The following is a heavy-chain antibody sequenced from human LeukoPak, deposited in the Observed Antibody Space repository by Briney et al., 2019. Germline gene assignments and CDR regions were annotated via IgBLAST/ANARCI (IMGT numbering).Heavy chain of an antibody. J-gene: IGHJ6*02. CDR1: GFTFRGYA. Sequence: GGSLRLSCAASGFTFRGYAMSWVRQAPGKGLEWVSAISGSGDSTYYADSVKGRFTISRDNSKNTLYLQMNSLRAEDTVVYYCAKVRYGDYDMDVWGQGTTVTVSS. CDR3: AKVRYGDYDMDV. CDR2: ISGSGDST. V-gene: IGHV3-23*01. D-gene: IGHD4-17*01.